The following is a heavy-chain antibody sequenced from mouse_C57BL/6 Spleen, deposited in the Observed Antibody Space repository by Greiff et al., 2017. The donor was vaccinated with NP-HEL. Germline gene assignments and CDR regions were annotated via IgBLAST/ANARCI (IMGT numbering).Heavy chain of an antibody. CDR1: GFTFSSYA. V-gene: IGHV5-4*01. J-gene: IGHJ3*01. CDR2: ISDGGSYT. Sequence: EVQLVESGGGLVKPGGSLKLSCSASGFTFSSYAMSWVRQTPEKRLEWVATISDGGSYTYYPDNVKGRFTISRDNAKNNLYLQMSHLKSEDTAMYYCARDRTAQATSLAYWGQGTLVTVSA. CDR3: ARDRTAQATSLAY. D-gene: IGHD3-2*02.